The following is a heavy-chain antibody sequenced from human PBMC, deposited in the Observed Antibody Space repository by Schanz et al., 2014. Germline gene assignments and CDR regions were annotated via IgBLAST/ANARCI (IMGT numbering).Heavy chain of an antibody. CDR2: IIPILGIA. CDR1: GGTFNSYT. CDR3: ARGRTFDY. Sequence: QVQLVQSGAEVKKPGSSMKVSCKASGGTFNSYTISWVRQAPGQGLEWMGRIIPILGIANYAQNFQGRVTITADKSTSTAYIELHILTSEDTAVYYCARGRTFDYWGQGTLVTVSS. V-gene: IGHV1-69*02. J-gene: IGHJ4*02.